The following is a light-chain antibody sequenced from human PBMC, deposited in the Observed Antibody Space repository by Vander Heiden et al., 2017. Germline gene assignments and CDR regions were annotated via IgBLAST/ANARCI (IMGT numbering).Light chain of an antibody. J-gene: IGLJ2*01. Sequence: QSALTQPASVPGSPGQSITIPCTGTSSDVGGYNYVSWYQQHPGKAPKLMIYDVSNRPSGVSNRFSGSKSGNTASLTISGLQAEDEADYYCSSYTSSSTLVVFGGGTKLTVL. V-gene: IGLV2-14*01. CDR1: SSDVGGYNY. CDR3: SSYTSSSTLVV. CDR2: DVS.